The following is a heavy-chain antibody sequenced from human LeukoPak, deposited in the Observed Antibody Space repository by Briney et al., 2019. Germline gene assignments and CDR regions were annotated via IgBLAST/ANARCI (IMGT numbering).Heavy chain of an antibody. Sequence: SETLSLTCTVSGGSISSGDYYWSWIRQPPGKGLEWIGYIYYSGSTYYNPSLKSRVTISVDTSKNQFSLKLSSVTDADTAVYYCAREQVITYGLDYWGQGTLVTVSS. J-gene: IGHJ4*02. CDR1: GGSISSGDYY. D-gene: IGHD3-16*01. V-gene: IGHV4-30-4*08. CDR3: AREQVITYGLDY. CDR2: IYYSGST.